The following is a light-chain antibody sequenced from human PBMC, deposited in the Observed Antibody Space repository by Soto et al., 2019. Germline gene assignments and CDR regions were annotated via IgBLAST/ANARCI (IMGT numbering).Light chain of an antibody. CDR1: SSDVGGYNL. Sequence: QYTLTHPASASWSLGQAITISCTGTSSDVGGYNLVSWYQQHPGKAPKLMIYEVTKRPSGVSNRFSASKSGDTASLTISGLQAEDEADYYCCSYAGTSSYAFGTGTKVTAL. V-gene: IGLV2-23*02. CDR2: EVT. CDR3: CSYAGTSSYA. J-gene: IGLJ1*01.